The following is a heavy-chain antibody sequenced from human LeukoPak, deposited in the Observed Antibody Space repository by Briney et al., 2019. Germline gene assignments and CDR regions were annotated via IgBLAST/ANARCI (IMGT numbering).Heavy chain of an antibody. CDR1: GGSISSDSW. J-gene: IGHJ4*02. CDR2: IYYSGST. V-gene: IGHV4-4*02. CDR3: AREPIAVAAGFDY. Sequence: SETLSLTCAVSGGSISSDSWWSWVRQPPGKGLEWIGYIYYSGSTNYNPSLKSRVTISVDTSKNQFSLKLSSVTAADTAVYYCAREPIAVAAGFDYWGQGTLVTVSS. D-gene: IGHD6-19*01.